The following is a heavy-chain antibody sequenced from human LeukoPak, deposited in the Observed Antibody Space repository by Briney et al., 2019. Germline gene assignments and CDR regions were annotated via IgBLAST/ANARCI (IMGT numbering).Heavy chain of an antibody. CDR1: GFTFSSFA. Sequence: GGSLRLSCAASGFTFSSFAMHWVRQAPGKGLEWVASISYDGSNKFYADSVKGRFTISRDNSKNTLYLQMNSLRAEDTAVYYCARVRYYYGSSGYPDYWGQGTLVTVSS. V-gene: IGHV3-30*14. CDR3: ARVRYYYGSSGYPDY. J-gene: IGHJ4*02. D-gene: IGHD3-22*01. CDR2: ISYDGSNK.